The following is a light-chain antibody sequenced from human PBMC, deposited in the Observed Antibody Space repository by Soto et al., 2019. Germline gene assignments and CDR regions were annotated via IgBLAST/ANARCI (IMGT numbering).Light chain of an antibody. V-gene: IGKV1-12*01. CDR3: QQLNSYPRT. Sequence: DIQMNQYTSSVSASVGDRFTLTCRASQDISSWLAWYQQKPGKAPKLLIYASSNLQSGVPSRFSGSGSGTDFTLTISSLQPEEFATYYAQQLNSYPRTFGPGTKVDIK. CDR2: ASS. J-gene: IGKJ3*01. CDR1: QDISSW.